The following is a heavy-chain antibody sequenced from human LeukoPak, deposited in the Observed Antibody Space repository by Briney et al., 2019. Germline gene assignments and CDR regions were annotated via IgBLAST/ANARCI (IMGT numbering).Heavy chain of an antibody. D-gene: IGHD2-15*01. Sequence: SGPTLVNPTQTLTLTCTFSGFSLSTSGVGVGWIRQPPGKALEWLALIYWNDDKRYSPSLKSRLTITEDTSKNQVVLTMTNMDPVDTATYYCAHSGLGYCSGGSCYHNWFDPWGQGTLVTVSS. CDR2: IYWNDDK. CDR3: AHSGLGYCSGGSCYHNWFDP. V-gene: IGHV2-5*01. CDR1: GFSLSTSGVG. J-gene: IGHJ5*02.